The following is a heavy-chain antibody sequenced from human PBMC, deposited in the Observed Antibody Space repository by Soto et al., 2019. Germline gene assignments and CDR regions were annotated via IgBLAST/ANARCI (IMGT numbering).Heavy chain of an antibody. CDR3: AKDRRGGNFDY. CDR1: GFTFNNYA. CDR2: ISGTGGST. V-gene: IGHV3-23*01. J-gene: IGHJ4*02. Sequence: EVQLLDSGGGLVQPGGSLRLSCAASGFTFNNYAMNWVRQAPGKGLERVATISGTGGSTYYADSVKGRFTISRDNSKNTLYLQMNSLRVEDTAVYYCAKDRRGGNFDYWGQGTQVTVSS.